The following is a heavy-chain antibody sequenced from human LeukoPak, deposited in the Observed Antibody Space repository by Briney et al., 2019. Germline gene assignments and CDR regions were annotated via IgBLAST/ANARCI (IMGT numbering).Heavy chain of an antibody. Sequence: ASVEVSCKASGYTFTGYYMHWVRQAPGQGLEWMGWINPNSGGTNYAQKFQGRVTMTRDTSISTAYMELSRLRSDDTAVYYCARDLLYSSGFYYYYGMDVWGQGTTVTVSS. V-gene: IGHV1-2*02. CDR2: INPNSGGT. D-gene: IGHD6-19*01. CDR1: GYTFTGYY. CDR3: ARDLLYSSGFYYYYGMDV. J-gene: IGHJ6*02.